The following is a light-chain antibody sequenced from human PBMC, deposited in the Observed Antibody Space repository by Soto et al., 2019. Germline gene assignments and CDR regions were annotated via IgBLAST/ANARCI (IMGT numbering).Light chain of an antibody. CDR3: CSYTSTNTLV. Sequence: QSALTQPASVSGSPGQSITISCTGTSSDVGGYNYVSWYQHHPGKAPKVMIYEVSNRPSGVSNRFSGSKSGNTASLTISGLQAEDEADYFCCSYTSTNTLVFGGGNKLTVL. V-gene: IGLV2-14*01. J-gene: IGLJ3*02. CDR1: SSDVGGYNY. CDR2: EVS.